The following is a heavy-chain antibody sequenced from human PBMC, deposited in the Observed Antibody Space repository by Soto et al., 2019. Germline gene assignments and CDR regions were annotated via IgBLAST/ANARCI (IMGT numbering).Heavy chain of an antibody. CDR2: IIPIFGTA. V-gene: IGHV1-69*13. CDR1: GGTFSSYA. CDR3: AQTPGDYYDSSGYLDY. D-gene: IGHD3-22*01. Sequence: SVKVSCKASGGTFSSYAISWVRQAPGQGLEWMGGIIPIFGTANYAQKFQGRVTITADESTSTAYMELSSLRSEDTAVYYCAQTPGDYYDSSGYLDYCGQGTLVTVSS. J-gene: IGHJ4*02.